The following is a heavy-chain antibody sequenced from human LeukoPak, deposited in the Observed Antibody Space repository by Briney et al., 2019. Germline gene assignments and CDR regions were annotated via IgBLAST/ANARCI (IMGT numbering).Heavy chain of an antibody. Sequence: GGSLRLSCATSGFTFSGHGMNWVRQGPGKGLEWVSSISSSSSYIYYADSVKGRFTISRDNAKNSLYLQLNSLRAEDTAVYYCARENDGFDIWGQGTMVTVSS. CDR3: ARENDGFDI. CDR2: ISSSSSYI. CDR1: GFTFSGHG. V-gene: IGHV3-21*01. J-gene: IGHJ3*02.